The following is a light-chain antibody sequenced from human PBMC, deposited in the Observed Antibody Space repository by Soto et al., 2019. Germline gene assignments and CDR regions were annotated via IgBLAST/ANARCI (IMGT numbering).Light chain of an antibody. CDR2: EVS. J-gene: IGLJ3*02. CDR3: SSFAEKLL. Sequence: QSALTQSPSASGSPGQSVTISCTGTSRDVGGNDFVSWYQQHPGKAPKLMIYEVSKRLSGVPDRFSGSKSGNTASLTVSGLQADDEADYYCSSFAEKLLFGGGTKLTVL. V-gene: IGLV2-8*01. CDR1: SRDVGGNDF.